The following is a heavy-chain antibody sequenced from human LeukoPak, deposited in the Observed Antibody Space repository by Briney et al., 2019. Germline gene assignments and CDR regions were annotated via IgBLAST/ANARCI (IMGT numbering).Heavy chain of an antibody. V-gene: IGHV3-23*01. CDR3: AKNSGMGGVAFDI. CDR2: ISGSGSNT. Sequence: LAGGSLRLSCAASGFTFSSYAMSWVRQAPGKRLEWVSAISGSGSNTYYEDSVKGRVTISRDNSKNKFSLQMNSLTAEDTAVYYCAKNSGMGGVAFDIWGQGTMVTVSS. J-gene: IGHJ3*02. D-gene: IGHD1-26*01. CDR1: GFTFSSYA.